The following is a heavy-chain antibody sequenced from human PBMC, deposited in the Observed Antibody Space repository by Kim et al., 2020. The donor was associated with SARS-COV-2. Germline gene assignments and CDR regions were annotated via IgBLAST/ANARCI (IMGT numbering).Heavy chain of an antibody. Sequence: GGSLRLSCAASGFNFNNYAMSWVRQAPGKGLEWVSTIFGGGINTYYADSVKGRFTISRDNSKNTLYLQMNSLSAEDTAVYYCASWRSGHYYDMDVWGQGTTVTVSS. CDR3: ASWRSGHYYDMDV. CDR2: IFGGGINT. J-gene: IGHJ6*02. V-gene: IGHV3-23*01. CDR1: GFNFNNYA. D-gene: IGHD3-10*01.